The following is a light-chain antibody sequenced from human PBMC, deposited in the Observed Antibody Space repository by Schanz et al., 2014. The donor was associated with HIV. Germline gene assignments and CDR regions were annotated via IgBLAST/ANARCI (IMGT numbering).Light chain of an antibody. V-gene: IGLV1-47*01. Sequence: QSVLTQPPSASGTPGQRVTISCSGSSSNIGSNYVYWYQQLPGTAPKLLIYRNNQRPSGVPDRFSGSKSGTSASLAISGLXSEDEADYYCAAWDDSLRGPVFGGGTLLTVL. CDR2: RNN. CDR1: SSNIGSNY. J-gene: IGLJ2*01. CDR3: AAWDDSLRGPV.